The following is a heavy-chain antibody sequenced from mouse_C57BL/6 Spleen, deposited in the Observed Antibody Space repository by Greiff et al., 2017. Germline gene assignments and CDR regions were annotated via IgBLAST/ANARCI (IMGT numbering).Heavy chain of an antibody. D-gene: IGHD2-4*01. CDR2: ISSGSSTI. CDR3: ARKKCYRDYDYFGY. Sequence: EVKLVESGGGLVKPGGSLTLSCAASGFTFSDYGMHWVRQAPEKGLEWVAYISSGSSTIYYADTVKGRFTISIDNAKNTLFLQMTSLMSEDTAMYYCARKKCYRDYDYFGYRGQGTTLTVSS. V-gene: IGHV5-17*01. CDR1: GFTFSDYG. J-gene: IGHJ2*01.